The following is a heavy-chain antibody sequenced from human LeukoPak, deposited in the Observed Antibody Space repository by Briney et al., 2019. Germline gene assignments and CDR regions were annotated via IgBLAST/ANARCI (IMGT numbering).Heavy chain of an antibody. CDR1: GGSIGTYY. CDR3: ARHIGGGIEDMDV. CDR2: IYVTGT. J-gene: IGHJ6*03. D-gene: IGHD3-16*02. V-gene: IGHV4-59*08. Sequence: SETLSLTCTVSGGSIGTYYWSWIRQSPGKGLEWIGYIYVTGTRYNPYLQSRVTISVDRSRNQFFLKMSSVTAADTAVYYCARHIGGGIEDMDVWGKGTRSSSP.